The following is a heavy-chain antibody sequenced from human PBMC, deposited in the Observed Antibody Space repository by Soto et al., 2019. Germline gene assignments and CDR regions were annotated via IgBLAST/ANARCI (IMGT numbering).Heavy chain of an antibody. D-gene: IGHD3-22*01. CDR2: IYYSGST. V-gene: IGHV4-31*03. Sequence: PSETLSLTCTVSGGSISSGGYYWSWIRQHPGKGLEWIGYIYYSGSTYYNPSLKSRVTISVDTSKNQCSLKLSSVTAADTAVYDCARGDSSGYFPWGQGPLVTV. CDR1: GGSISSGGYY. CDR3: ARGDSSGYFP. J-gene: IGHJ5*02.